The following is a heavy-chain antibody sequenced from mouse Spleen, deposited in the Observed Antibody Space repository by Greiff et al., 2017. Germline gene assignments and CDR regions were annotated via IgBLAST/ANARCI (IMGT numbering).Heavy chain of an antibody. J-gene: IGHJ3*01. CDR2: IWSGGST. CDR1: GFSLTSYG. D-gene: IGHD2-3*01. CDR3: ARIPDGYYPFAY. V-gene: IGHV2-2*01. Sequence: VQLQQSGPGLVQPSQSLSITCTVSGFSLTSYGVHWVRQSPGKGLEWLGVIWSGGSTDYNAAFISRLSISKDNSKSQVFFKMNSLQADDTAIYYCARIPDGYYPFAYWGQGTLVTVSA.